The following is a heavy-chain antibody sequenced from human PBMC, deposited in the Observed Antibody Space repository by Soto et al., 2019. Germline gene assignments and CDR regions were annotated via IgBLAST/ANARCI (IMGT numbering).Heavy chain of an antibody. Sequence: GGSLRLSCAASGFTFSGYVMSWVRQAPGKGLEWVSGISGSGDNTYYADSVKGRFTISRDNSKNTLFLQMNSLRAEDTALYFCAKEMGDYYDSSGSWFDPWGQGTLVTVSS. CDR1: GFTFSGYV. D-gene: IGHD3-22*01. CDR2: ISGSGDNT. V-gene: IGHV3-23*01. CDR3: AKEMGDYYDSSGSWFDP. J-gene: IGHJ5*02.